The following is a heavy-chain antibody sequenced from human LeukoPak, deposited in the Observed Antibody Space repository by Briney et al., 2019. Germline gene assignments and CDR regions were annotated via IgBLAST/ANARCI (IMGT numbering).Heavy chain of an antibody. Sequence: SETLSLTCTVSGGSISSYYWSWIRQPPGKGLEWIGCIYYSGYTNYKSTLKSRVTISVDTSKNQFSLKLSSVTAADTAVYYCARGYSSSWLYYFDYWGQGTLVTVSS. CDR1: GGSISSYY. CDR2: IYYSGYT. CDR3: ARGYSSSWLYYFDY. J-gene: IGHJ4*02. D-gene: IGHD6-13*01. V-gene: IGHV4-59*01.